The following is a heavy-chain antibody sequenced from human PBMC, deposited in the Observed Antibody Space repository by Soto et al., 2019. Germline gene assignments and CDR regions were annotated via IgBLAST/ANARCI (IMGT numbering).Heavy chain of an antibody. CDR2: ISWNSGSI. CDR3: ASGPGVAAAGNSY. V-gene: IGHV3-9*01. CDR1: GFTFDDYA. Sequence: PGGSLRLSCAASGFTFDDYAMHWVRQAPGKGLEWVSGISWNSGSIGYADSVKGRFTISRDNAKNSLYLQMNSLRSDDTAVYYCASGPGVAAAGNSYWGQGTLVTVSS. D-gene: IGHD6-13*01. J-gene: IGHJ4*02.